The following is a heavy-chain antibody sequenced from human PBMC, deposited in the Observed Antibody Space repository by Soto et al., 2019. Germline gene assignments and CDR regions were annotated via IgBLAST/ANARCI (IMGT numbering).Heavy chain of an antibody. D-gene: IGHD2-2*01. CDR1: GFTFSSYS. J-gene: IGHJ5*02. Sequence: PGGSLRLSCAASGFTFSSYSMNWVRQAPGKGLEWVSYISSSSSTIYYADSVKGRFTISRDNAKNSLYLQMNSLRDEDTAVYYCARDIDPPIGYCSSTSCPNWFDPWGQGTLVTVSS. V-gene: IGHV3-48*02. CDR2: ISSSSSTI. CDR3: ARDIDPPIGYCSSTSCPNWFDP.